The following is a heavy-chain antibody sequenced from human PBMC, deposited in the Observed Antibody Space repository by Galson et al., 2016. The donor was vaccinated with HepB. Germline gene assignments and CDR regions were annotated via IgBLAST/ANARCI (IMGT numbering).Heavy chain of an antibody. CDR1: GSTFRYFS. CDR3: ARGGTGRLAYYYYGMDV. J-gene: IGHJ6*02. V-gene: IGHV3-30*04. CDR2: ISDDGSSK. Sequence: SLRLSCAASGSTFRYFSIHWVRQAPGKGLGWVTIISDDGSSKYYAASVKGRFTISRDNSKNTVNLQMNNLRTEDTAVYYCARGGTGRLAYYYYGMDVWGPGTTVTVSS. D-gene: IGHD1-1*01.